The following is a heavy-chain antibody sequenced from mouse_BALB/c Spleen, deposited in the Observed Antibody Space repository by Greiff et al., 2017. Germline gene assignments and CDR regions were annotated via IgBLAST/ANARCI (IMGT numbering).Heavy chain of an antibody. V-gene: IGHV5-9-3*01. CDR3: ARQGAYGNYVGN. CDR2: ISSGGSYT. J-gene: IGHJ2*01. Sequence: DVKLVESGGGLVKPGGSLKLSCAASGFTFSSYAMSWVRQTPEKRLEWVATISSGGSYTYYPDSVKGRFTISRDNAKNTLYLQMSSLRSEDTAMYYCARQGAYGNYVGNWGQGTTLTVSS. D-gene: IGHD2-1*01. CDR1: GFTFSSYA.